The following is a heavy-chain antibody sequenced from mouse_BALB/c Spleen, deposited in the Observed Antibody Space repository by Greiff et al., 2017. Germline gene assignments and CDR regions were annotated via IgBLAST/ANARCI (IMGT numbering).Heavy chain of an antibody. D-gene: IGHD2-4*01. CDR2: ISYSGST. J-gene: IGHJ2*01. CDR1: GYSITSDYA. CDR3: ARLGLRYFDY. Sequence: EVQLQESGPGLVKPSQSLSLTCTVTGYSITSDYAWNWIRQFPGNKLEWMGYISYSGSTSYNPSLKSRISITRDTSKNQFFLQLNSVTTEDTATYYCARLGLRYFDYWGQGTTLTVSS. V-gene: IGHV3-2*02.